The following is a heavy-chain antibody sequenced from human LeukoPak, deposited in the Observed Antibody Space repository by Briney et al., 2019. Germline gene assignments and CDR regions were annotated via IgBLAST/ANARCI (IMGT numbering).Heavy chain of an antibody. Sequence: GPCLRLSCAASGFTFSSYAMSWVRPAPGKGLEWVSAISGSGGSTYYADSAKGRFTISRDNSKNTLYLQMNSLRAEDTAVYYCAKELGIAVAGPRGWGQGTLVTVSS. V-gene: IGHV3-23*01. CDR3: AKELGIAVAGPRG. J-gene: IGHJ4*02. CDR2: ISGSGGST. D-gene: IGHD6-19*01. CDR1: GFTFSSYA.